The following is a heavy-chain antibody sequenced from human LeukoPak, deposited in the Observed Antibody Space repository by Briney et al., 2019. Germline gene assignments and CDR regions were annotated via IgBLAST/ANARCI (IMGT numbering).Heavy chain of an antibody. CDR1: GFTFNRYT. CDR3: ARDNSEGQWLVGNWFDP. J-gene: IGHJ5*02. V-gene: IGHV3-21*01. Sequence: PGGSLRLSCAASGFTFNRYTMNWVRQAPGKGLEWVSSISSSSSYIYYADSVKGRFTISRDNARNSLYLQMKSLRAEDTAVYYCARDNSEGQWLVGNWFDPWGQGTLVTVSS. D-gene: IGHD6-19*01. CDR2: ISSSSSYI.